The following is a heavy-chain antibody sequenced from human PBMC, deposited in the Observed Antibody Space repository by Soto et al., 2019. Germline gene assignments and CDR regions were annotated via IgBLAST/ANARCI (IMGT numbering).Heavy chain of an antibody. V-gene: IGHV1-69*13. D-gene: IGHD6-13*01. CDR1: GGTFSSYA. J-gene: IGHJ6*04. Sequence: SVKVSCKASGGTFSSYAISWVRQAPGQGLEWMGGVIPIFGTANYAQKFQGRVTITADESTSTAYMELSSLRSEDTAVYYCARAHLDSSSWYGYYYGMDVRGKGPTVTVSS. CDR3: ARAHLDSSSWYGYYYGMDV. CDR2: VIPIFGTA.